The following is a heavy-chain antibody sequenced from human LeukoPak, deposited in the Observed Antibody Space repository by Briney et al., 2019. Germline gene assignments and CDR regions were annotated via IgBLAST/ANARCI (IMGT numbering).Heavy chain of an antibody. D-gene: IGHD2-2*01. V-gene: IGHV3-23*01. J-gene: IGHJ4*02. CDR2: ISGSGGST. CDR3: AKDIVVVPAARGWGY. Sequence: GGSLRLSCAASGFTFSSYAMSWVRQAPGKGLEWVSAISGSGGSTYYADSVKGRFTISRDNSKNTLYLQMNSLRAEDTAVYYCAKDIVVVPAARGWGYWGQGTLVTVSS. CDR1: GFTFSSYA.